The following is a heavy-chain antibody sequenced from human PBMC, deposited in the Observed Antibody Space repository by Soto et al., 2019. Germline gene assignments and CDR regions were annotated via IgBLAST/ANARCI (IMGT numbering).Heavy chain of an antibody. Sequence: QVQLQESGPGLVKPSETLSLTCTVSGGSISSYYWSWIRQPPGKGLEWIGYIYYSGSTNYNPSLKSRVTISVDTSKTPFSLKLSSVTAAATAVYYCARTLFGWGMWFDPWGQGTLVTVSS. D-gene: IGHD3-10*02. J-gene: IGHJ5*02. CDR1: GGSISSYY. V-gene: IGHV4-59*01. CDR2: IYYSGST. CDR3: ARTLFGWGMWFDP.